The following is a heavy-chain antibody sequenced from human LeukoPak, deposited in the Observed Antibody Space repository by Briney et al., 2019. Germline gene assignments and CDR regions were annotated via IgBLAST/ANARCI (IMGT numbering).Heavy chain of an antibody. V-gene: IGHV4-34*01. J-gene: IGHJ4*02. CDR3: ASLKPDY. CDR1: GGSFSGYY. CDR2: INHSGST. D-gene: IGHD1-14*01. Sequence: PSETLSLTCAVYGGSFSGYYWSWIRQPPGKGLEWNGEINHSGSTNYNPSLKSRVTISVDTSKIQFSLKVSSVTAADTAVYYCASLKPDYWGQGTLVTVSS.